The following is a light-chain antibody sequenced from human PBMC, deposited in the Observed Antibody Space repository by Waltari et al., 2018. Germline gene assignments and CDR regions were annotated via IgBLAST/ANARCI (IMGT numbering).Light chain of an antibody. CDR1: QSVSSY. V-gene: IGKV3-11*01. CDR2: DAS. CDR3: QQRSNWPPALT. Sequence: EIVLTQSPATLSLSPGERATLSCRASQSVSSYLAWYQQKPGQAPRLLIYDASNRATGIPARFSGSGSVTDVTLTISSLEPEDFAVYYCQQRSNWPPALTFGGGTKVEIK. J-gene: IGKJ4*01.